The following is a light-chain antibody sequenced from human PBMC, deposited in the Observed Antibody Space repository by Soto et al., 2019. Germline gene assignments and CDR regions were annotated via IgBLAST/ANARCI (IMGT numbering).Light chain of an antibody. J-gene: IGKJ4*01. V-gene: IGKV1D-12*01. CDR2: AAS. CDR1: QGIRSW. CDR3: QQSDTFPAT. Sequence: DIQMTQSPSSVSASVGDRVTITCRASQGIRSWLAWYQQRPGKAPKLLISAASSLQSAVPSRFSGSVSGTDFTLTISSLHPDDFATYYCQQSDTFPATFGGGTKVEIK.